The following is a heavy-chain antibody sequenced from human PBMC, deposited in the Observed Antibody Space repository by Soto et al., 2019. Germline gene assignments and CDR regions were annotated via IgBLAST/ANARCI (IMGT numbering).Heavy chain of an antibody. D-gene: IGHD3-22*01. Sequence: PSDNLSLTCTVFGTSINNYYCCLIRQPPGKGLEFIGYIYYAGSTTYNPSLKSRVTISVDTSKNQFSLQLSSVTAADTAVYYCARLGGYYQALDSWGQGTRVT. CDR3: ARLGGYYQALDS. V-gene: IGHV4-59*08. CDR1: GTSINNYY. CDR2: IYYAGST. J-gene: IGHJ4*02.